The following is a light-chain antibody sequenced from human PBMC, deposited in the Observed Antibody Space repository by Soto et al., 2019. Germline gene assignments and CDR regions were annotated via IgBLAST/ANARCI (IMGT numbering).Light chain of an antibody. Sequence: SALTQPASASGSPGQSITISCTGTSSDVGSYNLVSWYQQHPGKAPKLMIYEGSKRPSGVSNRFSGSKSGNTASLTISGLQAEDEADYYCCSYAGSYVFGTGTKVTVL. V-gene: IGLV2-23*01. CDR3: CSYAGSYV. J-gene: IGLJ1*01. CDR2: EGS. CDR1: SSDVGSYNL.